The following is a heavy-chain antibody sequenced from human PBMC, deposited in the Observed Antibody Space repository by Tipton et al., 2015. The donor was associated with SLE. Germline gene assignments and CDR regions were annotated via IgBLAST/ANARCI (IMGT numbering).Heavy chain of an antibody. D-gene: IGHD3-3*01. V-gene: IGHV4-34*01. CDR3: ASRDYDFWDSYREYFHH. Sequence: LRLSCAVYGWAFSDYYWTWIRQPPGKGLEWIGEINHVGGTNYNPSLRSRATISVDTSKHQFSLKLSSVTAADTAMYYCASRDYDFWDSYREYFHHWGQGSLVTVSS. CDR1: GWAFSDYY. CDR2: INHVGGT. J-gene: IGHJ1*01.